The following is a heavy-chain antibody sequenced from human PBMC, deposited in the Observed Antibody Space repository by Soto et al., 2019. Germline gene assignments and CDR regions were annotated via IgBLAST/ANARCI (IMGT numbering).Heavy chain of an antibody. D-gene: IGHD1-1*01. CDR3: ARDRRGLRSPYFGTYYFDH. V-gene: IGHV1-18*01. J-gene: IGHJ4*02. Sequence: QVQLVQSGVEVKKPGASVKVSCKTSGYTFTRDGISWVRQAPGQGLEWMGWINSYNGNTKYAQKFQGSVTMTTDTSTNTAYMELKSLRSDDTAVYYCARDRRGLRSPYFGTYYFDHWGQGTRVTVSS. CDR2: INSYNGNT. CDR1: GYTFTRDG.